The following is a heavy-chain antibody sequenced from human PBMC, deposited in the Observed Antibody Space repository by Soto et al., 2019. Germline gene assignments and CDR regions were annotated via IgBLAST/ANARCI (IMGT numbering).Heavy chain of an antibody. CDR2: ITTTGSNI. D-gene: IGHD3-10*01. CDR1: GFTFSVYS. CDR3: ARDPGSYYSPPFDY. Sequence: GSLRLSCAASGFTFSVYSMNWVRQAPGKGLEWVSSITTTGSNIYYTDSVKGRFTISRDNAKNSLYLQMNSLRAEDTAVYYCARDPGSYYSPPFDYWGQGTLVTVSS. J-gene: IGHJ4*02. V-gene: IGHV3-21*01.